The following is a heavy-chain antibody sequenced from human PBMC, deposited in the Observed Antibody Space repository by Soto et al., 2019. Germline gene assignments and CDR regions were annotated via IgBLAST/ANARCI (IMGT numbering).Heavy chain of an antibody. V-gene: IGHV5-51*01. CDR3: ARTYYYAAGSYYTPDY. CDR2: IYPGDSET. J-gene: IGHJ4*02. D-gene: IGHD3-10*01. CDR1: GYNFATYW. Sequence: PGESRKISCKGSGYNFATYWIGWVRQMPGKGLEWMGIIYPGDSETRYSPSFEGQVTISADKSITTAFLQWSSLEASDSAMYYCARTYYYAAGSYYTPDYWGQGTLVTVSS.